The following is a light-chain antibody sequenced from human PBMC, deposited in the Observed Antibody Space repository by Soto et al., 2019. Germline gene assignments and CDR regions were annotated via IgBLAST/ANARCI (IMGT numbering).Light chain of an antibody. CDR1: QSVSSN. J-gene: IGKJ1*01. CDR2: GAS. Sequence: EIVMTQSPATLSVSPGERATLSCRASQSVSSNLAWYQQKPGQAPRLLIYGASTRATGIPARFSGSGSGTDFTLTISRLEPEDFAVYYCQQYGSPRRTFGQGTKVDI. V-gene: IGKV3-15*01. CDR3: QQYGSPRRT.